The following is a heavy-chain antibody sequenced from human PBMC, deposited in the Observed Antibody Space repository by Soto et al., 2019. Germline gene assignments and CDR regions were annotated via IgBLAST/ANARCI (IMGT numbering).Heavy chain of an antibody. CDR3: ARSVRDDYRDYGGWFDP. V-gene: IGHV4-31*03. J-gene: IGHJ5*02. CDR2: IYYSGST. CDR1: GGSISSGGYY. D-gene: IGHD4-17*01. Sequence: SETLSLTCTVSGGSISSGGYYWSWIRQHPGKGLEWIGYIYYSGSTYYNPSLKSRVTISVDTSKNQFSLKLSSVTAADTAVYYCARSVRDDYRDYGGWFDPWGQGTLVTLSS.